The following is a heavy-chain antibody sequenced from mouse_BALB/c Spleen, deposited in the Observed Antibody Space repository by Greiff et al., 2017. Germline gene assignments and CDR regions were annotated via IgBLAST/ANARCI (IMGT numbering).Heavy chain of an antibody. V-gene: IGHV1-9*01. J-gene: IGHJ3*01. CDR3: ARSYGNYVGFAY. CDR2: ILPGSGST. D-gene: IGHD2-1*01. Sequence: VQLKQSGAELMKPGASVKISCKATGYTFSSYWIEWVKQRPGHGLEWIGEILPGSGSTNYNEKFKGKATFTADTSSNTAYMQLSSLTSEDSAVYYCARSYGNYVGFAYWGQGTLVTVSA. CDR1: GYTFSSYW.